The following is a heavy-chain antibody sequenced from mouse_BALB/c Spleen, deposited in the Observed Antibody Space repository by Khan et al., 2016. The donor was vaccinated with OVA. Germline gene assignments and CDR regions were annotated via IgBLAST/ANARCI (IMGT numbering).Heavy chain of an antibody. D-gene: IGHD1-1*01. CDR1: GFSLTNYG. CDR3: AKFYRGSSLCFAY. Sequence: QVQLKESGPGLVAPSQSLSITCTVSGFSLTNYGVSWVRQPPGKGLEWMGVIWGDGSTNYYSALISRLSISKDNSNSQAFLILNSLQTDDTATYYSAKFYRGSSLCFAYWGQGTPLTVSS. J-gene: IGHJ2*01. CDR2: IWGDGST. V-gene: IGHV2-3*01.